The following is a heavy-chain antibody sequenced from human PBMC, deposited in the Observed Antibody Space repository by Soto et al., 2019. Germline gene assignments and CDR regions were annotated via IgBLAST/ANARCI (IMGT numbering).Heavy chain of an antibody. CDR3: ASVTRTCISTSCYRYYYGMDV. CDR1: CGSISSGGYS. CDR2: IYHSGST. J-gene: IGHJ6*02. Sequence: SQTLSLTYAVSCGSISSGGYSWSLIRQPPGKGLEWIGYIYHSGSTYYNPSLKSRVTISVDTSKNQFSLKLSSVTAADTAVYYCASVTRTCISTSCYRYYYGMDVWGQGTTVTVSS. D-gene: IGHD2-2*02. V-gene: IGHV4-30-2*02.